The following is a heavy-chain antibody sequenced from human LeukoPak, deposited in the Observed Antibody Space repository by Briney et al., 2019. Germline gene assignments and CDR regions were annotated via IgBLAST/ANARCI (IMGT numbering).Heavy chain of an antibody. CDR1: GFTFSGYA. CDR2: ISYDGSNK. Sequence: PGGSLRLSCAAPGFTFSGYAMHWVRQAPGKGLEWVAVISYDGSNKYYADSVKGRFTISRDNSKNTLYLQMSSLRAEDTAVYYCARVLWYSSGPGQHWGQGTQVTVSS. V-gene: IGHV3-30-3*01. J-gene: IGHJ1*01. D-gene: IGHD6-19*01. CDR3: ARVLWYSSGPGQH.